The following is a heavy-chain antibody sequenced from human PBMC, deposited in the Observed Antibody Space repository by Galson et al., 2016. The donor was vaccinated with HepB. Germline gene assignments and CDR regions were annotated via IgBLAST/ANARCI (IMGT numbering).Heavy chain of an antibody. CDR1: GFSLTTRGMG. CDR3: AHRPPPLSCPTTSGSGKWFDP. D-gene: IGHD2-2*01. V-gene: IGHV2-5*01. Sequence: PALVKPTQTLTLTCTFSGFSLTTRGMGVGWLRQPPGKALEWLALLSWHDDKRSSPSPQTRLTITKDTSKHQVARIMTNMDPVDTSTYYCAHRPPPLSCPTTSGSGKWFDPWGQGTLVTVSS. CDR2: LSWHDDK. J-gene: IGHJ5*02.